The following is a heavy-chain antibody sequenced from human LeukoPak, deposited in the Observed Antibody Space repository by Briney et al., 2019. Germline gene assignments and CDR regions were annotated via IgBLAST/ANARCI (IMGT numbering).Heavy chain of an antibody. CDR1: GFTFSSYG. D-gene: IGHD3-22*01. CDR3: ARSGNSYDSSGYLDY. Sequence: GGSLRLSCAASGFTFSSYGMSWVRQAPGKGLEWVSAISGSGDRTYYADSVKGRFTISRDNPKNTLYLQMNSLRAEDTAVYYCARSGNSYDSSGYLDYWGQGTLVTVSS. J-gene: IGHJ4*02. V-gene: IGHV3-23*01. CDR2: ISGSGDRT.